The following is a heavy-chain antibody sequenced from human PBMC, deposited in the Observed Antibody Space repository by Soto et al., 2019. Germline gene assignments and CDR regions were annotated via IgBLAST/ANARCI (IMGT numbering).Heavy chain of an antibody. CDR2: IFYSGRS. V-gene: IGHV4-39*01. CDR1: GGSIGRSSYY. J-gene: IGHJ4*02. CDR3: ARLVEAVGNHFDY. D-gene: IGHD2-15*01. Sequence: PSETLSLTCTVSGGSIGRSSYYWVWIRQSPGRGLEWIGSIFYSGRSYYNPSLRSRVAISVDTSKNQFSLELNSVTAADTAVYYCARLVEAVGNHFDYWGQGTQVTVSS.